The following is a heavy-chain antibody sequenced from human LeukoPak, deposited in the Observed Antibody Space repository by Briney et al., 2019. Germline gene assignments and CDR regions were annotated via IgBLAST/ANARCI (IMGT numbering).Heavy chain of an antibody. D-gene: IGHD2-8*01. V-gene: IGHV3-11*01. Sequence: GGSLRLSCAASGFTFSDYYMSWIRQAPGKGLEWVSYISSRGSTIYYADSEKGRFTISRDNAKNSLYLQMNSLRAEDTAVYYCARDLASYVGAFDIWGQGTMVTVSS. J-gene: IGHJ3*02. CDR2: ISSRGSTI. CDR3: ARDLASYVGAFDI. CDR1: GFTFSDYY.